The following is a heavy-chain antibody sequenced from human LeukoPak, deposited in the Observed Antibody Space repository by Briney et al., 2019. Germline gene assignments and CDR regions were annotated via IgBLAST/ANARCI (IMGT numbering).Heavy chain of an antibody. D-gene: IGHD6-19*01. CDR3: SRAHLIPVGVWQWGGLDP. J-gene: IGHJ5*02. V-gene: IGHV6-1*01. Sequence: SQTLSLTCVISGDSVCTNRAAWNWIRRSPSGGLEWLGRTYYRSKWHTDYAVSFQGRIVINADTSRNQFSLQVNSVAPADSAVYYCSRAHLIPVGVWQWGGLDPWGRGTLVTVSS. CDR1: GDSVCTNRAA. CDR2: TYYRSKWHT.